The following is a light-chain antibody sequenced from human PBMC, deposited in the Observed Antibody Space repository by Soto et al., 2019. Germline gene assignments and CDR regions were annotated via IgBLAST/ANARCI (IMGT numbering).Light chain of an antibody. CDR2: GAS. Sequence: EIVMTQSPATLSVSPGERATLSCRASQSVSSNLAWYQQKPGQAPRLLIYGASTRATGIPARFSGSGSGTEFTLTISGLQSDDFAVYFCQQYKKWPPWTFGHGTKVDNK. J-gene: IGKJ1*01. CDR1: QSVSSN. CDR3: QQYKKWPPWT. V-gene: IGKV3-15*01.